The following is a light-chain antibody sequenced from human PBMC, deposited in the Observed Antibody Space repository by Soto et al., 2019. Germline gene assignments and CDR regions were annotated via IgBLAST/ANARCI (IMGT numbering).Light chain of an antibody. J-gene: IGKJ1*01. CDR3: QKYNSFSWT. V-gene: IGKV1-5*01. CDR1: QSISIW. CDR2: DAS. Sequence: DIQMTQSPSTLSASVGDRVTITCRASQSISIWLAWYQQKPGKAPKLLIYDASSLEGGVPSRFSGSGSGTEFTLTISGLQPDDFQTYYCQKYNSFSWTFGQGTKVDI.